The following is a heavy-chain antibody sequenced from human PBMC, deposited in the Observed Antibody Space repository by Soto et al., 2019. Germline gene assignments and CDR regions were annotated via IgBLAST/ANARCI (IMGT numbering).Heavy chain of an antibody. J-gene: IGHJ6*02. D-gene: IGHD3-9*01. V-gene: IGHV3-23*01. CDR2: ISGSGGST. CDR1: GFTFSSYA. CDR3: AKRRSYDIFNV. Sequence: EVQLLESGGDLVQPGGSLRLSCAASGFTFSSYAMSWVRQGPGKGLEWVSSISGSGGSTYYADSVKGRFTISRDNSKNTLYLQMNSLRAEDTAVYYCAKRRSYDIFNVWGQGTTVTVSS.